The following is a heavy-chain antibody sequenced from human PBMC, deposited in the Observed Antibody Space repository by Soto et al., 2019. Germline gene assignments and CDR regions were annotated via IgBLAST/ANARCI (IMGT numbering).Heavy chain of an antibody. CDR3: ARANYYGSPGDFDY. Sequence: EVQLVESGGGLVQPGGSLRLSCAASGFTFSSYSMNWVRQAPGKGLEWVSYISSSSSTIYYADSVKGRFTISRDNAKNSRYLQMHSLRAEDTAVYYYARANYYGSPGDFDYWGQGTLVTVSS. V-gene: IGHV3-48*01. D-gene: IGHD3-10*01. CDR2: ISSSSSTI. CDR1: GFTFSSYS. J-gene: IGHJ4*02.